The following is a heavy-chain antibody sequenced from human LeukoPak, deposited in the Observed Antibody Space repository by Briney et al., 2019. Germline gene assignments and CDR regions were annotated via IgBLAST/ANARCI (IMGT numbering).Heavy chain of an antibody. V-gene: IGHV4-4*07. J-gene: IGHJ4*02. CDR2: VYTSGST. CDR3: ARDGLYSYGYSYFDY. Sequence: PSETLSLTCTVSGGSISSYHWSWIRQPAGKGLEWIGRVYTSGSTNYNPSLKSRDTMSVDTSKEQLSLKLSSVTAADTAVYYCARDGLYSYGYSYFDYWGQGTLVTVSS. CDR1: GGSISSYH. D-gene: IGHD5-18*01.